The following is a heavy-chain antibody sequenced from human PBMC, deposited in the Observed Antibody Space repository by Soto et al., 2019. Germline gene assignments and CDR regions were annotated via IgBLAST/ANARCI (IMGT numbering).Heavy chain of an antibody. CDR1: GYNFTSYA. CDR3: ARSIVVVTALDY. D-gene: IGHD2-21*02. V-gene: IGHV1-3*05. CDR2: INAGNGNT. J-gene: IGHJ4*02. Sequence: QVQLVQSGAEEKKHGASVKVSCKASGYNFTSYAMHWVRQAPGQRLEWRGWINAGNGNTKYSQKFQGRVTITRDTSASTAYMELSSLRSEDTAVYYCARSIVVVTALDYWGQGTLVTVSS.